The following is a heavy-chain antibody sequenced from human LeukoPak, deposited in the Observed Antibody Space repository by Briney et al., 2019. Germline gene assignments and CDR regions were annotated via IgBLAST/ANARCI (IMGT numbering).Heavy chain of an antibody. J-gene: IGHJ4*02. Sequence: GASVKVSCKASGGTFSSYAISWVRQAPGQGLEWMGGIIPIFGTANYAQKFQGRVTITADESTSTAYMELSSLRSEDAAVYYCARDVSGSWYFDYWGQGTLVTVSS. CDR3: ARDVSGSWYFDY. D-gene: IGHD3-10*01. CDR1: GGTFSSYA. V-gene: IGHV1-69*13. CDR2: IIPIFGTA.